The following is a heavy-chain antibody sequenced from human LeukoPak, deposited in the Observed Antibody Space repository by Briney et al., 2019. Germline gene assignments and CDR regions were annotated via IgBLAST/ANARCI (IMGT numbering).Heavy chain of an antibody. J-gene: IGHJ4*02. CDR3: ARQSSGSSFDY. D-gene: IGHD1-26*01. CDR2: IYSGGST. V-gene: IGHV3-66*04. CDR1: GFTFSTYA. Sequence: GGSLRLSCAPSGFTFSTYAMVWVRQAPGKGLEWVSIIYSGGSTYYADSVKGRFTISRDNSKNTLYLQMNSLRAEDTAAYYCARQSSGSSFDYWGQGTLVTVSS.